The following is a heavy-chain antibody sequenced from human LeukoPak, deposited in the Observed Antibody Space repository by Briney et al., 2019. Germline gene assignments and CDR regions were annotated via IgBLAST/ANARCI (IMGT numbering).Heavy chain of an antibody. D-gene: IGHD2-2*01. J-gene: IGHJ4*02. Sequence: ASVKVSCKASGYTFTGYYIHWMRQAPGQGLEWMGWMNPNGGDTSYAQKFQGRVTMTRDTPISTAYMELSRLRSDDTAVYYCSRRRIDCSSTCCYVDYWGQGTLVTVSS. CDR1: GYTFTGYY. CDR3: SRRRIDCSSTCCYVDY. V-gene: IGHV1-2*02. CDR2: MNPNGGDT.